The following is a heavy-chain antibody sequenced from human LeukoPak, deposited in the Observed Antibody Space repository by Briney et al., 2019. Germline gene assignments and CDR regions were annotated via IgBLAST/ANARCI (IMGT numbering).Heavy chain of an antibody. V-gene: IGHV4-39*01. CDR1: GGSISSSSYY. CDR3: ARLPAGEDAFDI. D-gene: IGHD6-19*01. Sequence: SETLSLTCTVSGGSISSSSYYWGWLRQPPGWGLEWIGSIYYIGSTCYNPYLKSRVTISEDTSKNQFSLKVSSVTAADTALYYCARLPAGEDAFDIGGQGTMVTVSS. J-gene: IGHJ3*02. CDR2: IYYIGST.